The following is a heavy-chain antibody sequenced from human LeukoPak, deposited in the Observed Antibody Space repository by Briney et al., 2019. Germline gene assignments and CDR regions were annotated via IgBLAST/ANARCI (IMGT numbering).Heavy chain of an antibody. CDR3: ARAAARVDY. CDR1: GFTFSSYE. V-gene: IGHV3-48*03. CDR2: ISSSGSTI. D-gene: IGHD6-13*01. J-gene: IGHJ4*02. Sequence: GGSLRLSCAASGFTFSSYEMNWVRQAPGKGLEWVSYISSSGSTIYYADSVKGRFTISRGNAKNSLYLQMNSLRAEDTAVYYCARAAARVDYWGQGTLVTVSS.